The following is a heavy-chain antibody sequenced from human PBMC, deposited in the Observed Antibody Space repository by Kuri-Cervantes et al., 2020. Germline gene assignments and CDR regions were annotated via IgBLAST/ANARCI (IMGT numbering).Heavy chain of an antibody. CDR1: GFTFSSYA. CDR2: ISYDGSNK. V-gene: IGHV3-30-3*01. J-gene: IGHJ6*03. Sequence: GESLKISCAASGFTFSSYAMHWVRQAPGKGLEWVAVISYDGSNKYYADSVKGRFTISRDNAKNSLYLQMNSLRAEDTAVYYCARAYDFWSGSHDMDVWGKGTTVTVSS. D-gene: IGHD3-3*01. CDR3: ARAYDFWSGSHDMDV.